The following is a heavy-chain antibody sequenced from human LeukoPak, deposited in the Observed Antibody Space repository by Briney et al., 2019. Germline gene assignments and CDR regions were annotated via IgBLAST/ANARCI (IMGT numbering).Heavy chain of an antibody. D-gene: IGHD2-15*01. Sequence: GGSLRLSCAASGFTFSSYWMHWVRQAPGKGPVWVSRIKSDGSSTEYADSVKGRFTISRDNAKNTLYLQMNSLRDEDTAVYYCARDGGRYLDYWGQGTLVTVSS. CDR1: GFTFSSYW. CDR2: IKSDGSST. V-gene: IGHV3-74*01. J-gene: IGHJ4*02. CDR3: ARDGGRYLDY.